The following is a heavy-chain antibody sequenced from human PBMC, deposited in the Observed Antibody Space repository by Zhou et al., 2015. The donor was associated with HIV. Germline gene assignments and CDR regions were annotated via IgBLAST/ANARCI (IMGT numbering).Heavy chain of an antibody. CDR3: ARALTARAGAFDI. CDR1: GYTFTGYY. Sequence: QVQLVQSGAEVKKPGASVKVSCKASGYTFTGYYMHWVRQAPGQGLEWMGWINPNSGGTNYAQKFQGRVTITADESTSTAYMELSSLRSEDTAVYYCARALTARAGAFDIWGQGTMVTVSS. CDR2: INPNSGGT. J-gene: IGHJ3*02. D-gene: IGHD2-21*02. V-gene: IGHV1-2*02.